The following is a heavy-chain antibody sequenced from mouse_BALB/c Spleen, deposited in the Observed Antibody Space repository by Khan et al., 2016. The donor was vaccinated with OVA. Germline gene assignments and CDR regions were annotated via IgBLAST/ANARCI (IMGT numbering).Heavy chain of an antibody. D-gene: IGHD2-10*01. Sequence: QIQLVQSGPELKKPGETVKISCKASGYTFTNYGMNWVQQAPGKGLKWMGWINTYTGESIYTDDFKGRFALSLEASASTAYLPINNLKNEDTATYFCARPPYFSYVMVYWGQGTSVTVSA. CDR2: INTYTGES. CDR1: GYTFTNYG. V-gene: IGHV9-3-1*01. CDR3: ARPPYFSYVMVY. J-gene: IGHJ4*01.